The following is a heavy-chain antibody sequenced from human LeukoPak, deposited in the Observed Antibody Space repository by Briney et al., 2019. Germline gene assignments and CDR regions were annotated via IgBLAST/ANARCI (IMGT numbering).Heavy chain of an antibody. V-gene: IGHV4-59*01. CDR1: GGSISSYY. J-gene: IGHJ5*02. CDR3: ARVVLIAKDQLWFDP. Sequence: SETLSLTCTVSGGSISSYYWSWIRQPPGKGLEWIGYIYYSGSTNYNPSLKSRVTISVDTSKNQFSLKLISVTAADTAVYYCARVVLIAKDQLWFDPWGQGTLVTVSS. D-gene: IGHD1-1*01. CDR2: IYYSGST.